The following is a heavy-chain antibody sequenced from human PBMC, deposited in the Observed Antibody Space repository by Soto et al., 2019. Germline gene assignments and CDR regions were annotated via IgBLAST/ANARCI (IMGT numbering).Heavy chain of an antibody. Sequence: EVQLVESGGGLVKPGGSLRLSCAASGFTFSSYSMNWVRQAPGKGLEWVSSISSSSSYIYYADSVKGRYTISRDNAKNSRYLQMNSRRAEDTAVYYCATTYLSSGWYLWGQGTLGNVSS. CDR1: GFTFSSYS. J-gene: IGHJ4*02. V-gene: IGHV3-21*01. D-gene: IGHD6-19*01. CDR3: ATTYLSSGWYL. CDR2: ISSSSSYI.